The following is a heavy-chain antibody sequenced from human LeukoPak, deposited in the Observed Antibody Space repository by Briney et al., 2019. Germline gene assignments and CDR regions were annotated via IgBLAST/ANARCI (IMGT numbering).Heavy chain of an antibody. D-gene: IGHD6-19*01. CDR3: ARVASDSSGWYHFDY. J-gene: IGHJ4*02. V-gene: IGHV3-53*01. Sequence: PGGSLRLSCAASGFTVSSNYMNWVRQAPGKGLEWVSVIYSGGSTFYADSVEGRFTISRDNSNNTLYLQMNSLRAEDTAVYYCARVASDSSGWYHFDYWGQGALVTVSS. CDR1: GFTVSSNY. CDR2: IYSGGST.